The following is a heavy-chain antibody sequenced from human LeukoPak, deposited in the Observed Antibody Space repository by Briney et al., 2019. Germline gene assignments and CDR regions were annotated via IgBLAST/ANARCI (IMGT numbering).Heavy chain of an antibody. CDR3: ARDASAYYSRWFDY. Sequence: ASVKVSCMASGYTFNSYGISWVRQAPGQGLEWMGWISAYNGNTNYAQKLQGRVTMTTDTSTSTAYMELRSLRSDDTAVYYCARDASAYYSRWFDYWGQGTLVTVSS. CDR1: GYTFNSYG. J-gene: IGHJ4*02. D-gene: IGHD3-22*01. V-gene: IGHV1-18*01. CDR2: ISAYNGNT.